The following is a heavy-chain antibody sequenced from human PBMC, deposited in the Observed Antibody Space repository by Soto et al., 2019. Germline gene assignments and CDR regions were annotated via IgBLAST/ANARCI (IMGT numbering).Heavy chain of an antibody. CDR2: ISTTGNT. CDR3: AATVTGSSNVYA. Sequence: QVQLQESGPGLVKPSETLPLSCAVSGDSISSGNYYWTWIRHHPGKGLEWIGYISTTGNTYYTQALSSPGTRSLDTSKNQFSVKVNSVTAADTDVDYCAATVTGSSNVYAWGQGTLVTVSS. D-gene: IGHD3-9*01. V-gene: IGHV4-31*11. CDR1: GDSISSGNYY. J-gene: IGHJ5*02.